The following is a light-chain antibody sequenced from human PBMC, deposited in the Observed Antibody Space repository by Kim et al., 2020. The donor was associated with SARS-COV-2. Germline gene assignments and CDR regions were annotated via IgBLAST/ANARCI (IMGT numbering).Light chain of an antibody. V-gene: IGKV4-1*01. Sequence: ATINCQSSQSVLYSSNNKSYLAWYQQKPGQPPKLLIYWASTRESGVPDRFSGSGSGTDFTLTISSLQAEDVAVYYCQQYYSTPWTFGQGTKVEIK. CDR3: QQYYSTPWT. J-gene: IGKJ1*01. CDR2: WAS. CDR1: QSVLYSSNNKSY.